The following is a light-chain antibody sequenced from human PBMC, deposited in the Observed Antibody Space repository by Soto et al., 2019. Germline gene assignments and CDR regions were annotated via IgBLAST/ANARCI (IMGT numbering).Light chain of an antibody. CDR2: RNI. Sequence: QSVLTQPPSASGTPGQRVTISCSGGSSNIGNNYVFWYQQLPETAPKLLIPRNIQRPSGVPDRFSGSKSATSASLAISGLRSEDEADYYCASWDDNLSGMVFGGGTQLTVL. V-gene: IGLV1-47*01. J-gene: IGLJ2*01. CDR3: ASWDDNLSGMV. CDR1: SSNIGNNY.